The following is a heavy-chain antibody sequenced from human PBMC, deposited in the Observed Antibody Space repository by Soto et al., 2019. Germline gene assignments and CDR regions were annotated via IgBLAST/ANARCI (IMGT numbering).Heavy chain of an antibody. D-gene: IGHD6-19*01. CDR2: ISYDGSNK. CDR3: VKDGSSGWPYYYGLDV. CDR1: GFTFNSYG. Sequence: GGSLRLSCAASGFTFNSYGMHWVRQAPGKGLEWVAVISYDGSNKYYADSVKGRFTIARDNSKNTLYLQMSSLRAEDTAAYYCVKDGSSGWPYYYGLDVWGQGTSVTVSS. J-gene: IGHJ6*02. V-gene: IGHV3-30*18.